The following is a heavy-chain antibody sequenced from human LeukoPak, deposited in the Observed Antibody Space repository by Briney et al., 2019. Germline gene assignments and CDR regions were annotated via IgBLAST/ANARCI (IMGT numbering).Heavy chain of an antibody. D-gene: IGHD5-24*01. CDR1: GFTFNNYA. CDR2: ISGNDGNT. J-gene: IGHJ3*02. CDR3: AKPAQVDGSIDVFDI. V-gene: IGHV3-23*01. Sequence: GGSLRLSCAGSGFTFNNYAMSWVRQAPGKGLEGVSVISGNDGNTFYADSVKGRFTISRDNSKNTLYLQMNSLRAEDTALYYCAKPAQVDGSIDVFDIWGQGTMVTVSS.